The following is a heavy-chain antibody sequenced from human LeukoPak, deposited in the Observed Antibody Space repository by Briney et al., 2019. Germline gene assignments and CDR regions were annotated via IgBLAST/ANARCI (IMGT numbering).Heavy chain of an antibody. D-gene: IGHD3-22*01. CDR1: GGSISSSSYY. CDR2: IYYSGST. CDR3: AREDSSGYSGHDY. Sequence: PSETLSLTCTVSGGSISSSSYYWGWIRQPPGKGLEWIGSIYYSGSTYYNPSLKSRVTISVDTSKNQFSLKLSSVTAADTAVYYCAREDSSGYSGHDYWGQGTLVTVSS. V-gene: IGHV4-39*02. J-gene: IGHJ4*02.